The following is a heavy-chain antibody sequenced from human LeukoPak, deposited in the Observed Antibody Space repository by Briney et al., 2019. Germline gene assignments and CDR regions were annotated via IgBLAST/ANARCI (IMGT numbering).Heavy chain of an antibody. CDR2: IYHSGST. CDR3: ARQWDCSSTSCYTELWYFDL. Sequence: PSGTLSLTCAVSGGSISSSNWWSWVRQPPGKGLEWIGEIYHSGSTNYNPSLKSRVTISVDKSKNQFSLKLSSVTAADTAVYYCARQWDCSSTSCYTELWYFDLWGRGTLVTVSS. D-gene: IGHD2-2*02. CDR1: GGSISSSNW. V-gene: IGHV4-4*02. J-gene: IGHJ2*01.